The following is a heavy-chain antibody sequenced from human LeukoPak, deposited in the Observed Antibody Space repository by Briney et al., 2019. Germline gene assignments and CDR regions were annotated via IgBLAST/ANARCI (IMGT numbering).Heavy chain of an antibody. CDR2: ISSDGSST. Sequence: QTGGSLTLSCAVSGFTFSNYWMHWVRQAPGKGLVWVSCISSDGSSTNYADSVKGRFSISRDNAKNTLYLHTNSLRAEDTALYYCARPMISVMSLGADFWGQGSLVTVSS. CDR1: GFTFSNYW. CDR3: ARPMISVMSLGADF. D-gene: IGHD3/OR15-3a*01. J-gene: IGHJ4*02. V-gene: IGHV3-74*01.